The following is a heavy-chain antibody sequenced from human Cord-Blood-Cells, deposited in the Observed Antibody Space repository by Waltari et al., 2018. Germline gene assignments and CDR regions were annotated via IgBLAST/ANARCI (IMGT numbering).Heavy chain of an antibody. CDR3: ARRVGYRSSTSCYDAFDI. CDR1: GGSISSSSYY. D-gene: IGHD2-2*01. V-gene: IGHV4-39*01. CDR2: IYYSGST. Sequence: QLQLQESGPGLVKPSETLSLTCTVSGGSISSSSYYWGWIRQPPGKGLEWIGSIYYSGSTYYNPSLKSRVTISVDTSKNQFSLKLSSVTAADTAVYYCARRVGYRSSTSCYDAFDIWGQGTMVTVSS. J-gene: IGHJ3*02.